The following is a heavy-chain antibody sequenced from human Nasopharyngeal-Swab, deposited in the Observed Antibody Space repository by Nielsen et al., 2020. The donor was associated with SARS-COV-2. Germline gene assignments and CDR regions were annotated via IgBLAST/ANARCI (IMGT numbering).Heavy chain of an antibody. Sequence: GESLKISCAASGFTFSSYGMHWVRQAPGKGLEWVAVIWYDGSNKYYADSVKGRFTISRDNSKNTLYLQMNSLRAEDTAVYYCARDRDYGDYRTVAYYFDYWGQGTLVTVSS. CDR2: IWYDGSNK. CDR3: ARDRDYGDYRTVAYYFDY. D-gene: IGHD4-17*01. V-gene: IGHV3-33*01. CDR1: GFTFSSYG. J-gene: IGHJ4*02.